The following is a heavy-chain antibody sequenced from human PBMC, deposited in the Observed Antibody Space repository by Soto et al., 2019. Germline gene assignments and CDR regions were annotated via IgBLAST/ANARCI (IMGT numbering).Heavy chain of an antibody. CDR2: ISYSGST. J-gene: IGHJ5*02. CDR3: VRAYCCIDCSRGGTGFGL. Sequence: LSLTCSASGGSVSSVNYYWSWVRQPPGQGPEWIGYISYSGSTSYNPSLKSRLTISLDTSKNQFSLKLTSVTPADTAVYYCVRAYCCIDCSRGGTGFGLWGQGTLVTVSS. V-gene: IGHV4-61*01. D-gene: IGHD2-21*02. CDR1: GGSVSSVNYY.